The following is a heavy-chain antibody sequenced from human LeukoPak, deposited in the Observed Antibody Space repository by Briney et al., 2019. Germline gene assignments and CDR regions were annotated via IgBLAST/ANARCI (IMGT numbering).Heavy chain of an antibody. V-gene: IGHV3-33*01. CDR3: ARGVAPVTTGSYCYYMDV. D-gene: IGHD4-11*01. CDR1: GFAFSSYG. CDR2: IWYDGSNK. J-gene: IGHJ6*03. Sequence: PGRSLRLSCAASGFAFSSYGIHWVRQAPGKGLEWVAVIWYDGSNKYYADSVKGRFTISRDNSKNTLYLQMNSLRAEDTAVYYCARGVAPVTTGSYCYYMDVWGKGTTVTVSS.